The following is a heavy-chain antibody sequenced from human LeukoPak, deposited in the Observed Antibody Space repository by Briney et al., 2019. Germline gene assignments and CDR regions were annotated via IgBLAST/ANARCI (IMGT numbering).Heavy chain of an antibody. CDR1: GFTFNNYG. D-gene: IGHD5-18*01. CDR3: AKELRGYSYGEH. V-gene: IGHV3-30*18. CDR2: VSFDGSKK. Sequence: GGSLRLSCTASGFTFNNYGMHWFRQAPGKGLEWVAAVSFDGSKKFYGDSVKGRFTISRDSSKDTLSLQMNSLRAEDTAVYYCAKELRGYSYGEHWGQGTLVTVSS. J-gene: IGHJ4*02.